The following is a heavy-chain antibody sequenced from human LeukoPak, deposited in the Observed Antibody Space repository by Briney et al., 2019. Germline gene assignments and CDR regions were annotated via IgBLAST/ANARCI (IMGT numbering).Heavy chain of an antibody. CDR2: ITSRGEST. D-gene: IGHD3-22*01. CDR1: GFTFSIYA. CDR3: ARDRPNYYGSDGHYYRRDGDY. J-gene: IGHJ4*02. Sequence: PGGSLRLSCAASGFTFSIYAMSWVRQAPGKGLQWVSSITSRGESTWYVDSVKGRFTITRDNSENTLYLQMHSLRAEDTAVYYCARDRPNYYGSDGHYYRRDGDYWGRGTLSASPQ. V-gene: IGHV3-23*01.